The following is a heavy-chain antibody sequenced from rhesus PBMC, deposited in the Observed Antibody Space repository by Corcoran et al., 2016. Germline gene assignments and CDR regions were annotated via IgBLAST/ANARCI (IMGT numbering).Heavy chain of an antibody. Sequence: QVQLVQSGSEVKKPGSSVKVSCKASGYTFTDYYMHWVRQAPRQGLEWMRWINPYNGNTKYAQKFQGRVTMNRDTSTSTAYMELSSLRSEDTAVYYCARGYCSSTYCSLSAFDFWGQGLRVTVSS. CDR3: ARGYCSSTYCSLSAFDF. CDR2: INPYNGNT. J-gene: IGHJ3*01. CDR1: GYTFTDYY. D-gene: IGHD2-15*01. V-gene: IGHV1S2*01.